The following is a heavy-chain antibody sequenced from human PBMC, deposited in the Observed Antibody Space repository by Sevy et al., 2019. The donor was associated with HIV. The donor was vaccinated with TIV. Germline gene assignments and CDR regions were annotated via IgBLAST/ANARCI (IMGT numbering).Heavy chain of an antibody. V-gene: IGHV1-18*01. J-gene: IGHJ4*02. CDR2: ISAYNGNT. CDR3: ARGKGPGDSSGYYGLDY. D-gene: IGHD3-22*01. Sequence: ASVKVSCKASGYTFTSYGISWVRQAPGQGLEWMGWISAYNGNTNYAQKLQGRATMTTDTSTSTAYMELRSLRSDDTAVYYCARGKGPGDSSGYYGLDYWGQGTLVTVSS. CDR1: GYTFTSYG.